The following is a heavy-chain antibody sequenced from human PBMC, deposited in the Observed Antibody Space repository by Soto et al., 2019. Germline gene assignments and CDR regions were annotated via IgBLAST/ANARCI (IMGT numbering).Heavy chain of an antibody. Sequence: QVQLVQSGAEVKKPGSSVKVSCKASGGTFSSYAISWVRQAPGQGLEWMGGIIPIFGTANYAQKFQGRVTITADESTSTDYMELSSLRSEDTAVYYCAREVITGTTSGNWFDPWGQGTLVTVSS. CDR2: IIPIFGTA. CDR1: GGTFSSYA. CDR3: AREVITGTTSGNWFDP. D-gene: IGHD1-7*01. J-gene: IGHJ5*02. V-gene: IGHV1-69*01.